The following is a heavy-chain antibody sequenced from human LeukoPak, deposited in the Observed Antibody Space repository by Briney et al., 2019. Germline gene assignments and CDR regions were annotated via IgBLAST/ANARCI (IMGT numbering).Heavy chain of an antibody. CDR3: ARGAPHFDY. J-gene: IGHJ4*02. V-gene: IGHV4-30-2*01. Sequence: SETLSLTCAVSGGSISSGGYSWSWIRQPPGKGLEWIGYIYHSGSTYYNPSLKSRVTISVDRPKNQFSLKLSSVTAADTAVYYCARGAPHFDYWGQGTLVTVSS. CDR1: GGSISSGGYS. CDR2: IYHSGST.